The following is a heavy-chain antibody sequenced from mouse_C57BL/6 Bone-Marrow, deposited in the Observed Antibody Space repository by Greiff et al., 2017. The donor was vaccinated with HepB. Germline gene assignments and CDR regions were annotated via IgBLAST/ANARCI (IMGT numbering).Heavy chain of an antibody. J-gene: IGHJ4*01. CDR1: GYTFTDYY. V-gene: IGHV1-26*01. D-gene: IGHD3-2*02. Sequence: EVQLQQSGPELVKPGASVKISCKASGYTFTDYYMNWVKQSHGKSLEWIGDINPNNGGTSYNQKFKGKATLTVDKSSSTAYMELRSLTSEDSAVYYCASKADSSGPYYYAMDYWGQGTSVTVSS. CDR2: INPNNGGT. CDR3: ASKADSSGPYYYAMDY.